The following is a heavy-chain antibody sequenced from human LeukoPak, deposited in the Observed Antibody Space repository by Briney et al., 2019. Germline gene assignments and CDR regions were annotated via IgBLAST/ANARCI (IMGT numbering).Heavy chain of an antibody. V-gene: IGHV4-59*12. CDR2: IYYSGTT. CDR3: ARLDVRYSSGWYMGYYYYYMDV. J-gene: IGHJ6*03. CDR1: GGSITSYY. D-gene: IGHD6-19*01. Sequence: SETLSLTCTASGGSITSYYWSWIRQPAGKGLEWIGYIYYSGTTNYNPSLKSRVTISVDTSKNQFSLKLSSVTAADTAVYYCARLDVRYSSGWYMGYYYYYMDVWGKGTTVTISS.